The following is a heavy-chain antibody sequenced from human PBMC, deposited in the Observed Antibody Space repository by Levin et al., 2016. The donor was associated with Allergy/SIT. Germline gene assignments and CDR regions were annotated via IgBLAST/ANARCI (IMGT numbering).Heavy chain of an antibody. J-gene: IGHJ4*02. Sequence: SLKISCAASGLTFSNFGMHWVRQAPGKGLEWVAVIWYNGKNEYYGDSVKGRFTISRDNSKNTLYLQMSNLRAEDTAVYYCARSIAQYNVGGIDYWGQGALVTVSP. V-gene: IGHV3-33*01. CDR2: IWYNGKNE. CDR3: ARSIAQYNVGGIDY. D-gene: IGHD1-14*01. CDR1: GLTFSNFG.